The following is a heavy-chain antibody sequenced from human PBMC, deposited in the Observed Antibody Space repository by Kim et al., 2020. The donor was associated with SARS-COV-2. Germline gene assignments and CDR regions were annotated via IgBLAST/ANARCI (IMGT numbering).Heavy chain of an antibody. J-gene: IGHJ4*02. V-gene: IGHV3-48*02. CDR3: ARGFKLDYDILTGTGNLDY. CDR2: ISSSSSTI. CDR1: GFTFSSYS. Sequence: GGSLRLSCAASGFTFSSYSMNWVRQAPGKGLEWVSYISSSSSTIYYADSVKGRFTISRDNAKNSLYLQMNSLRDEDTAVYYCARGFKLDYDILTGTGNLDYWGQGTLVTVSS. D-gene: IGHD3-9*01.